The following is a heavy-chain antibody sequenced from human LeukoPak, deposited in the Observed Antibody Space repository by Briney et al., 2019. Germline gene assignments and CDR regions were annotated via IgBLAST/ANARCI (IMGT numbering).Heavy chain of an antibody. V-gene: IGHV3-23*01. CDR1: GFSLSNYV. Sequence: GGSLRLSCAASGFSLSNYVMTWVRQAPGKGLEWVSATSCSGGNTYYADSVRGQFIVSRDNSQNTLYLQLNSLRADDTAVYYCARDVWTGVAVSDYWGQGTLVTVSS. CDR3: ARDVWTGVAVSDY. D-gene: IGHD6-19*01. J-gene: IGHJ4*02. CDR2: TSCSGGNT.